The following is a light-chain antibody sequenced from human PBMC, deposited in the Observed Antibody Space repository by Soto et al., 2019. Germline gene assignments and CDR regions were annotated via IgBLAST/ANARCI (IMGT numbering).Light chain of an antibody. Sequence: QSVLTQPASVSGSPGQSITISCTGTSSDVGSYNLVSWYQQHPGKAPKLMIYEGSKRPSGVSNRFSGSKSGNTASLTISGPRAEDEADYSCGSYEGIPPVFVSETGTKATAL. CDR3: GSYEGIPPVFV. V-gene: IGLV2-23*01. CDR2: EGS. J-gene: IGLJ1*01. CDR1: SSDVGSYNL.